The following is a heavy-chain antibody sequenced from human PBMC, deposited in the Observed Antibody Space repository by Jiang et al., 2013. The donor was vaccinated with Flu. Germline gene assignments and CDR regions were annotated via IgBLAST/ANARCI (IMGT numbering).Heavy chain of an antibody. CDR3: ARLGGSGYYYYGMDV. Sequence: AEVKKPGESLKISCKGSGYSFTSYWIAWVRQMPGKGLEWVGIIYPGDSDTRYSPSFQGQVTISADKSISTAYLQWSSLKASDTAMYYCARLGGSGYYYYGMDVWGKGTTVTVSS. J-gene: IGHJ6*04. V-gene: IGHV5-51*01. CDR2: IYPGDSDT. CDR1: GYSFTSYW. D-gene: IGHD2-15*01.